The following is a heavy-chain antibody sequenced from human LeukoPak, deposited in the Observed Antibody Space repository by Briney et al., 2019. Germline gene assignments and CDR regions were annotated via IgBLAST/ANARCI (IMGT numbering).Heavy chain of an antibody. CDR2: ISGSGGST. Sequence: GGSLRLSCAASGFTFSSYAMSWVRQAPGKGLEWVSAISGSGGSTYYADSVKGRFTISRGNAKNSLFLQMSRLRAEDTAVYYCARFTTTLNPYYYGMDVWGQGTTVTVSS. V-gene: IGHV3-23*01. CDR1: GFTFSSYA. D-gene: IGHD1-1*01. CDR3: ARFTTTLNPYYYGMDV. J-gene: IGHJ6*02.